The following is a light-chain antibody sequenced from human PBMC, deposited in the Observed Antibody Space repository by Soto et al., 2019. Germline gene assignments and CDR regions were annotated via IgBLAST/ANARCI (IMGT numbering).Light chain of an antibody. Sequence: ELGRTQSHAILSVSPGERATLSCRASQSVGINVAWYQQKPGQTPRLLTYDTSTRATGVPARFSGSRSGTEFTLTINSLQSEDFAVYYCQRYNNWPLTFGGGGKADIK. CDR2: DTS. CDR1: QSVGIN. V-gene: IGKV3-15*01. CDR3: QRYNNWPLT. J-gene: IGKJ4*01.